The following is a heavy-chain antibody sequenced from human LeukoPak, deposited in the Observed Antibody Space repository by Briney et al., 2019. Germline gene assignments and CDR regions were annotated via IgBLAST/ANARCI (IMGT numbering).Heavy chain of an antibody. D-gene: IGHD4-17*01. J-gene: IGHJ6*03. Sequence: GASVKVSCTASGYTFSDYYIHWLRQAPGQGLEWMGWINPNSGGTNYAQKFQGRVTMTRDTSISTAYMELSRLRSDDTAVYYCARAGFLTTVTTRSNMDVWGKGTTVTISS. CDR2: INPNSGGT. CDR3: ARAGFLTTVTTRSNMDV. V-gene: IGHV1-2*02. CDR1: GYTFSDYY.